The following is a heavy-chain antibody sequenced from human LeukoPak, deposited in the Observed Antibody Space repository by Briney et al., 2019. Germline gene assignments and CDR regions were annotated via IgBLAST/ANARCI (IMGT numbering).Heavy chain of an antibody. Sequence: SETLSLTCTVSGGAIGSGAYYWSWIRQHPGKGLEWIGYIHYSGSTHYNPSLKSRVTISVDTSKNQFSLKLSSVTAADTAVYYCASAYLIRDAFDIWGQGTMVTVSS. CDR2: IHYSGST. J-gene: IGHJ3*02. CDR1: GGAIGSGAYY. V-gene: IGHV4-31*03. D-gene: IGHD3-16*01. CDR3: ASAYLIRDAFDI.